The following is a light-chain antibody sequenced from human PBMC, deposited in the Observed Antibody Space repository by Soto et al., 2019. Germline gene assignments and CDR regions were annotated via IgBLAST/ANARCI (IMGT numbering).Light chain of an antibody. CDR3: SSYTRDSSYV. CDR2: AVS. CDR1: SSDVGLYDY. V-gene: IGLV2-14*01. J-gene: IGLJ1*01. Sequence: QSALTQPASVFGSPGQSIAMSCTGTSSDVGLYDYVSWYQQQPGKAPKLMXYAVSNRPSGVSNRFSASKSGNTASLLISGLQAEDEADYYCSSYTRDSSYVFGSRTKVAVL.